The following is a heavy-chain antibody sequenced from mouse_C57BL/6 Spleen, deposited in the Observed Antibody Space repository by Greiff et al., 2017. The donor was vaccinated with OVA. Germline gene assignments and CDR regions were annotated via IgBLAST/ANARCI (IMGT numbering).Heavy chain of an antibody. V-gene: IGHV1-42*01. D-gene: IGHD2-1*01. CDR1: GYSFTGYY. CDR3: AKGIYYGNYAFDY. J-gene: IGHJ2*01. Sequence: EVQLQQSGPELVKPGASVKISCKASGYSFTGYYMNWVKQSPEKSLEWIGEINPSTGGTTYNQKFKAKATLTVDKSSSTAYMQLKSLTSEDSAVYYCAKGIYYGNYAFDYWGQGTTLTVSS. CDR2: INPSTGGT.